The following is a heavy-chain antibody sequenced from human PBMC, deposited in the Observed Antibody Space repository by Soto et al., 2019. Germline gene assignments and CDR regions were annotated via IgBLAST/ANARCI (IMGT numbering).Heavy chain of an antibody. J-gene: IGHJ3*02. Sequence: ASVKVSCKASGYTFTGYYMHWVRQAPGQGLEWMGCINPNSGGTNYAQKFQGRVTMTRDTSISTAYMELSRLRSDDTAVYYCAREVQQQLVRTDAFDIWGQGTMVTVSS. CDR3: AREVQQQLVRTDAFDI. CDR2: INPNSGGT. V-gene: IGHV1-2*02. D-gene: IGHD6-13*01. CDR1: GYTFTGYY.